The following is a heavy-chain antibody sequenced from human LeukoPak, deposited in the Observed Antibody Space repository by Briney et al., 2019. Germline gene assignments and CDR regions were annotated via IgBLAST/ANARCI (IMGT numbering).Heavy chain of an antibody. D-gene: IGHD3-22*01. CDR1: GFTFSSYS. CDR3: ATSGPYCYDSSGYPDY. Sequence: PGGSLRLSCAASGFTFSSYSMNWVRQAPGKGLEWVSSISSSSSYIYYADSVKGRFTISRDNAKNSLYLQMNSLRAEDTPVYYCATSGPYCYDSSGYPDYWGQGTLVTVSS. V-gene: IGHV3-21*01. CDR2: ISSSSSYI. J-gene: IGHJ4*02.